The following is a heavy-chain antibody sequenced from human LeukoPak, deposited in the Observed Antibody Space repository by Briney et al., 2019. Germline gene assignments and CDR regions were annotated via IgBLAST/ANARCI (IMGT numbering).Heavy chain of an antibody. CDR1: GDSISSGGYS. V-gene: IGHV4-30-4*07. Sequence: SETLSLTCAVSGDSISSGGYSWSWIRQTPGKGLEWIAYIHDSGSTYNNPSLKSRLSISIDTSKNQFSLRLTSVTAADTAIYYCAAMTTVTMYSYFFDSWGQGTLLTVSS. D-gene: IGHD4-17*01. CDR3: AAMTTVTMYSYFFDS. CDR2: IHDSGST. J-gene: IGHJ4*02.